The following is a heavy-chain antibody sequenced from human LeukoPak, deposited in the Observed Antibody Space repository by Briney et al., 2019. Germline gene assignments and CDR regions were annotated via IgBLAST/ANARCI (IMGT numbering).Heavy chain of an antibody. J-gene: IGHJ4*02. CDR3: ARDRDGLDY. V-gene: IGHV3-7*01. CDR2: IKQDGSEK. Sequence: GGSLRLSCAVSGFTFSSYWMSWVRQAPGKGLEWVANIKQDGSEKYYVDSVKGRFTISRDNAKNSLYLQMNSLRAEDTAVYYCARDRDGLDYWGQGTLVTVSS. CDR1: GFTFSSYW. D-gene: IGHD5-24*01.